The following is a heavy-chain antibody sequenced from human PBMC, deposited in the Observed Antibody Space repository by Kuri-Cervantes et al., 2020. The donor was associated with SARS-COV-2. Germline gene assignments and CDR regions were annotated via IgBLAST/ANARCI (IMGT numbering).Heavy chain of an antibody. CDR2: IYPGDSDT. Sequence: GGSLRLSCKGSGYSFTSYWIGWVRQRPDRGLEWMGIIYPGDSDTKYSPSFQGQVTTSVDKSISTAYLQWTSPKASDTAMYYCGRQGGNVYFDFWGQGNLVTVSS. J-gene: IGHJ4*01. CDR1: GYSFTSYW. CDR3: GRQGGNVYFDF. V-gene: IGHV5-51*01. D-gene: IGHD2-8*01.